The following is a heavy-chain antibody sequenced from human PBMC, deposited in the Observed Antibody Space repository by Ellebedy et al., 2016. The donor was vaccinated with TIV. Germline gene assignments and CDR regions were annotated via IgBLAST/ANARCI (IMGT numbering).Heavy chain of an antibody. CDR3: ATSQLSDAFDI. Sequence: AASVKVSCKASGYTFTSYGISWARQAPGQGLEWMGWISAYNGNTNYAQKLQGRVTMTTDTSTSTAYMELRSLRSDDTAVYYCATSQLSDAFDIWGQGTMVTVSS. CDR2: ISAYNGNT. V-gene: IGHV1-18*04. D-gene: IGHD6-13*01. J-gene: IGHJ3*02. CDR1: GYTFTSYG.